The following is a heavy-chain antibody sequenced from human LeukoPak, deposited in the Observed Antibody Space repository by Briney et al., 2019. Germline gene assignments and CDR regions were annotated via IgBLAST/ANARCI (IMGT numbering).Heavy chain of an antibody. D-gene: IGHD2-15*01. V-gene: IGHV3-64D*06. J-gene: IGHJ6*04. CDR2: ISSNGGST. CDR3: VKDFYVVVALMDV. CDR1: GFTFSSYA. Sequence: GGSLRLSCSASGFTFSSYAMHWVRQAPRKGLEYVSAISSNGGSTYYADSVKGRFTISRDNSKNTLYLQMSSLRAEDTAVYYCVKDFYVVVALMDVWGKGTTVTVSS.